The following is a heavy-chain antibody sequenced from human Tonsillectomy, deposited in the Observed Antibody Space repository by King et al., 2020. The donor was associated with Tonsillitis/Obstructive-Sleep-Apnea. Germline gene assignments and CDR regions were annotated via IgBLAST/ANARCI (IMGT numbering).Heavy chain of an antibody. D-gene: IGHD3-16*01. Sequence: VQLPESGPGLVKPSETLSLTCTVSGGSISSYYWSWIRQPPGKGLDWIGYIYYSGGTNYNPSLKSRVTISVDTPKNQFSLKLSSVTAEDTAVYYCAREGDLDAFDIWGQGTMVTVST. CDR2: IYYSGGT. CDR1: GGSISSYY. CDR3: AREGDLDAFDI. J-gene: IGHJ3*02. V-gene: IGHV4-59*01.